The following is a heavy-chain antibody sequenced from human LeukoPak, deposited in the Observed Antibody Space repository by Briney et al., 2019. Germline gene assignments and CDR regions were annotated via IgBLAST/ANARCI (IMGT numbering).Heavy chain of an antibody. D-gene: IGHD3-10*01. CDR1: GVTFSRYA. V-gene: IGHV3-23*01. CDR2: IRSSGGRR. CDR3: ARRSLPLWFGSFVGMDI. Sequence: PGGSLILSCAASGVTFSRYAMTWVCKGPGKGMERVSVIRSSGGRRYYADSVKGRFTISRDNSKNTQYLQMISLRAAATAAYYCARRSLPLWFGSFVGMDIWGQGTTVTVSS. J-gene: IGHJ6*01.